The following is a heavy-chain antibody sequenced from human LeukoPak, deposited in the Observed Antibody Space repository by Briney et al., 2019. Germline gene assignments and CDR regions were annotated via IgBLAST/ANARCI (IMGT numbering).Heavy chain of an antibody. CDR2: ISGSGGST. D-gene: IGHD3-9*01. J-gene: IGHJ4*02. CDR3: AKVGDFGLLPYGYYFDD. V-gene: IGHV3-23*01. Sequence: PGGSLRLSCAASGFTFSSYAMSWVRRAPGWGLEWDSDISGSGGSTNYADSVKGRFTISRDNSKITLYLQMNSLRAEDTAVYYCAKVGDFGLLPYGYYFDDWGQATLVTASS. CDR1: GFTFSSYA.